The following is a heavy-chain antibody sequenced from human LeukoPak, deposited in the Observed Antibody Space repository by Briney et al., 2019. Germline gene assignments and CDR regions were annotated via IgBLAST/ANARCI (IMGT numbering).Heavy chain of an antibody. CDR2: IWYDGSNT. CDR3: ARDRSTTHFDY. D-gene: IGHD5/OR15-5a*01. CDR1: GFTFSSYG. J-gene: IGHJ4*01. V-gene: IGHV3-33*01. Sequence: GRSLRLSCAASGFTFSSYGMHWVRQAPGKGLEWVTMIWYDGSNTYYADSVKGRFTISRDNSKNTLFLQMDSLRAEDTAVYYCARDRSTTHFDYWGQGTLVTVSS.